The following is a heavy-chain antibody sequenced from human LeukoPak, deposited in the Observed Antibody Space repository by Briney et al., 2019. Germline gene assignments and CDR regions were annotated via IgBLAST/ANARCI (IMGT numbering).Heavy chain of an antibody. V-gene: IGHV3-21*01. CDR3: ARERQLERLAFGKEGSAFDY. J-gene: IGHJ4*02. CDR2: ISSSSSYI. D-gene: IGHD1-1*01. CDR1: GITFNSYT. Sequence: PGGSLRLSCAASGITFNSYTMNWVRQAPGKGLEWVSSISSSSSYIYYAASVKGRFTISRDNAKISLYLQMNRLRAEDTAVYYCARERQLERLAFGKEGSAFDYWGQGTLVTVSS.